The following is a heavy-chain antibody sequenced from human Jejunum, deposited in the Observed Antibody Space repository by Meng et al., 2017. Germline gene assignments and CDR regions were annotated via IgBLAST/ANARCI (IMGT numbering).Heavy chain of an antibody. D-gene: IGHD3-10*01. CDR1: GSIFSSDW. CDR2: IKQDGSEE. CDR3: ASSFGSGSYRVAYFNF. Sequence: GESLKISCAAAGSIFSSDWINWVRQAPAKGLEWVANIKQDGSEEYYVDSVKGRFTISRDNAKNSLYLQMNSLRAEDTAVYYCASSFGSGSYRVAYFNFWGRGTLVTVSS. J-gene: IGHJ4*02. V-gene: IGHV3-7*01.